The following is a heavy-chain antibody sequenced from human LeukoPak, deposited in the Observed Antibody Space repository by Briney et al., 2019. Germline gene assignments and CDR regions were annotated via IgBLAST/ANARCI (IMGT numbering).Heavy chain of an antibody. V-gene: IGHV1-69*13. CDR1: GGTFSRYA. CDR3: AREVGPNLGGYYFDY. J-gene: IGHJ4*02. D-gene: IGHD1-26*01. Sequence: SVKVSCKASGGTFSRYAISRVRQAPGQGIEWMGGIIPIFGTASYAQKFQGRVTITADESTSTAYMELSSLRSEDTAVYYCAREVGPNLGGYYFDYWGQGTLVTVSS. CDR2: IIPIFGTA.